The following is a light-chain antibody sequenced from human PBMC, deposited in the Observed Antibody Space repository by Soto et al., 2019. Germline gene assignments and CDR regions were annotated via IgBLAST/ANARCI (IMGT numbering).Light chain of an antibody. CDR3: QQSCSTPPLT. CDR2: AAS. CDR1: QTISSC. J-gene: IGKJ4*01. V-gene: IGKV1-39*01. Sequence: DIQMTQSPSSLSASVGDRVTITCRASQTISSCLNWYQQKPGKAPKLLIYAASNLQSGVPSRFSGSGFGTDSSFTISSLQPEDFASYYCQQSCSTPPLTFGGGTTVEIK.